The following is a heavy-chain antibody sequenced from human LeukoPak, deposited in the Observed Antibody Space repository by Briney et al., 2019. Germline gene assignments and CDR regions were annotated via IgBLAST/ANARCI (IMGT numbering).Heavy chain of an antibody. Sequence: ASVKVSCKASGYTFTGYYMHWVRQAPGQGLEWMGWINPNSGGTNYAQKFQGRVTMTRDTSISTAYMELSRLRSDDTAVYYCARDYYCTNGVCNQHWGQGTLVTVSS. D-gene: IGHD2-8*01. V-gene: IGHV1-2*02. CDR1: GYTFTGYY. J-gene: IGHJ4*02. CDR3: ARDYYCTNGVCNQH. CDR2: INPNSGGT.